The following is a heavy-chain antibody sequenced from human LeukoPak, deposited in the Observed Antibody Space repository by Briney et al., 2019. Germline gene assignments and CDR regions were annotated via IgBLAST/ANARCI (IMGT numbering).Heavy chain of an antibody. J-gene: IGHJ4*02. D-gene: IGHD1-26*01. CDR1: GFTFSSRG. Sequence: PGGSLRLSCAASGFTFSSRGMSWVRQAPGKGLGWVSSITPSGDGTYYAASVKGRFTISRDNSKKTLYLQMDSLRADDTAKYYCARDSPVATWWGQGTLVTVSS. CDR3: ARDSPVATW. CDR2: ITPSGDGT. V-gene: IGHV3-23*01.